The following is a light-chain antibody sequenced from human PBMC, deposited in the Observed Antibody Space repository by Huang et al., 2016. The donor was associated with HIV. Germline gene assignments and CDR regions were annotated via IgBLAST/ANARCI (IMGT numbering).Light chain of an antibody. V-gene: IGKV3-11*01. CDR1: QSVRGS. J-gene: IGKJ4*01. Sequence: EIVLTQSPATLSLSPGERATLSCRASQSVRGSLAWYQQKPGQAPSLLISDASNRATGIPARFSGSGSGTDFTLTISSLQPEDFAVYYCQQRSNWPPTLTFGGGTKVEIK. CDR3: QQRSNWPPTLT. CDR2: DAS.